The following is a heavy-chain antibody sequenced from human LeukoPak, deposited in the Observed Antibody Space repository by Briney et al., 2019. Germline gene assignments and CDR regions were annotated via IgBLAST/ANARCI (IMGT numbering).Heavy chain of an antibody. D-gene: IGHD6-19*01. V-gene: IGHV3-9*01. J-gene: IGHJ3*02. CDR3: AKDLSSGWWGGAFDI. Sequence: PGGSLRLSCAASGFTFDDYAMHWVRQAPGKGLEWVSGISWNSGSIGYADSVKGRFTISRDNAKNSLYLQMNSLRAEDTALYYCAKDLSSGWWGGAFDIWGQGTMVTVSS. CDR1: GFTFDDYA. CDR2: ISWNSGSI.